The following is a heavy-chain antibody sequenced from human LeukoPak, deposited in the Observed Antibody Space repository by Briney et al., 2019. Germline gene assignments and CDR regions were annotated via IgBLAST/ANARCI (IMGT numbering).Heavy chain of an antibody. CDR3: AKDPYRASSGLVDY. V-gene: IGHV3-74*01. Sequence: PGGSLRLSCAASGFTFSNYWMHWVRQAPGKGLAWVSRINTDGSSTTYADSVKGRFTISRDNAKNTLYLQVNSLRAEDTAVYYCAKDPYRASSGLVDYWGQGTLVTVSS. D-gene: IGHD5-12*01. CDR1: GFTFSNYW. CDR2: INTDGSST. J-gene: IGHJ4*02.